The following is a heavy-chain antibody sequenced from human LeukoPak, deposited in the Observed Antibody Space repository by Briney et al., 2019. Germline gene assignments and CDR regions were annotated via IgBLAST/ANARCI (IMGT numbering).Heavy chain of an antibody. V-gene: IGHV3-66*01. D-gene: IGHD2-2*02. Sequence: GGSLRLSCAASGFTVRSSYMSWVRQAPGKGLEWVSVIYSGGSAYYADSVKGRFTISRDNSKNTLYLQMNSLRAEDTAVYYCARVVVVPAAIGDWGQGTLVTVSS. CDR3: ARVVVVPAAIGD. CDR2: IYSGGSA. CDR1: GFTVRSSY. J-gene: IGHJ4*02.